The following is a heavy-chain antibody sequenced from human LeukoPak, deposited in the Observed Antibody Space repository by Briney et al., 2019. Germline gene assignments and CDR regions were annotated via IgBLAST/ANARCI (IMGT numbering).Heavy chain of an antibody. D-gene: IGHD6-13*01. V-gene: IGHV3-7*03. CDR1: GFTFSNYW. J-gene: IGHJ4*02. CDR3: ARGWSGFEY. CDR2: IKQDGSES. Sequence: GGSLRLSCAASGFTFSNYWMSWVRQAPGQGLEWVANIKQDGSESNYVDSVKGRFTISRDNGKNSLYLQMISLRAEDTAVYYCARGWSGFEYWGQGTLVTVSS.